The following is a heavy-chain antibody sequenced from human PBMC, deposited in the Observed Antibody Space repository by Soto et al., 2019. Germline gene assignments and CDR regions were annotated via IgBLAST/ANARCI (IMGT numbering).Heavy chain of an antibody. CDR1: GYTFTSYY. V-gene: IGHV1-46*03. CDR2: INPSGGST. Sequence: QVQLVQSGAEVKKPGASVKVSCKASGYTFTSYYMHWVRQAPGQGLEWMGIINPSGGSTSYAQKFQGRGTMTRDTSTSTVYMELSSLRSEDTAVYYCARDYGYCSSTSCYFNYYYYYYMDVWGKGTTVTVSS. D-gene: IGHD2-2*01. J-gene: IGHJ6*03. CDR3: ARDYGYCSSTSCYFNYYYYYYMDV.